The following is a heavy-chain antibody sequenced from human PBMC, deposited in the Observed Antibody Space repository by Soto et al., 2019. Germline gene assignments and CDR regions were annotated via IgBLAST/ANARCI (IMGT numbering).Heavy chain of an antibody. J-gene: IGHJ5*02. V-gene: IGHV4-34*01. Sequence: QVQLQQWGAGLLKPSETLSLTCAVYGGSFNSYYWSWIRQPPGKGLEWIGEINYSGSTNYNPSLKSRVTISVDTCKNQFSLKLISVTAADTAVYYCARGHKQQLVRSGGWFDPWGQGTLVTVSS. D-gene: IGHD6-13*01. CDR3: ARGHKQQLVRSGGWFDP. CDR1: GGSFNSYY. CDR2: INYSGST.